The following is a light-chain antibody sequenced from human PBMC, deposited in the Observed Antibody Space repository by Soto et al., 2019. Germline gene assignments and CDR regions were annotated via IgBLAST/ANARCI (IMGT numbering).Light chain of an antibody. Sequence: EVELMERPGTMNKSQRERATLSCRASQSVSSTNLVWYQQKRGQAPRLLIYDASSRGTGIPDRFRGSGSGTDFTLTISRLEPEDFAVYFCQHYANSVWTFGQGTKV. CDR2: DAS. CDR3: QHYANSVWT. J-gene: IGKJ1*01. V-gene: IGKV3-20*01. CDR1: QSVSSTN.